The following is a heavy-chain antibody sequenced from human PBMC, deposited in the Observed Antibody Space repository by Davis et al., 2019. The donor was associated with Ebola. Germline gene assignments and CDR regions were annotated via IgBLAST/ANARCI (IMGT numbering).Heavy chain of an antibody. CDR2: ISSSSSYT. D-gene: IGHD4-17*01. CDR3: AKEQGDYGDFQH. Sequence: GESLKISCAASGFTFSYYYMSWIRQAPGKGLEWVSYISSSSSYTNYADSVKGRFTISRDNAKNSLYLQMNSLSAEDTALYYCAKEQGDYGDFQHWGQGTLVTVSS. CDR1: GFTFSYYY. J-gene: IGHJ1*01. V-gene: IGHV3-11*05.